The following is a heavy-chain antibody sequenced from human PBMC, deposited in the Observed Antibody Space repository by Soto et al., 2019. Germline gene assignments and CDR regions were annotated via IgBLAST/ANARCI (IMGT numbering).Heavy chain of an antibody. CDR1: GFRFDDYA. D-gene: IGHD6-13*01. CDR2: ISWNSGNI. V-gene: IGHV3-9*01. Sequence: GGSLRLSCAASGFRFDDYAMHWVRQAPGKGLEWVSGISWNSGNIGYTDSVKGRFTISRDNAKNSLYLQMNSLRAEDTAFYYCAKDMEARIAAAGFWGQGTLVTVSS. CDR3: AKDMEARIAAAGF. J-gene: IGHJ4*02.